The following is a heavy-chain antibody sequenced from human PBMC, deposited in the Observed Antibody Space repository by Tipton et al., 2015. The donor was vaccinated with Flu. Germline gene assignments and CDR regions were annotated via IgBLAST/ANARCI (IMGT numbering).Heavy chain of an antibody. D-gene: IGHD5-12*01. CDR1: GLIVSNNY. V-gene: IGHV3-66*02. Sequence: SLRLSCAASGLIVSNNYMSWVRQAPGKGLEWVSVLYSDGRTYYADSVKGRFTIPRDNSRNTLHFQMNSLRPEDTALYYCARGVASAFDIWGQGTKVSVSS. CDR2: LYSDGRT. J-gene: IGHJ3*02. CDR3: ARGVASAFDI.